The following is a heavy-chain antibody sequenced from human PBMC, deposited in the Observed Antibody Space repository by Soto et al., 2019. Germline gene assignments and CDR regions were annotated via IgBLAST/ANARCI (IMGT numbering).Heavy chain of an antibody. D-gene: IGHD5-18*01. Sequence: SETLSLTYTVSGGSVSSYYWRGIRQPPGKGLEWIGYIYYSGSTNYNPSLKSRVTISVDTSKNQFSLKLSSVTAADTAVYYCARVRYTYGSVDYWGQGTLVTVS. CDR1: GGSVSSYY. CDR3: ARVRYTYGSVDY. V-gene: IGHV4-59*02. J-gene: IGHJ4*02. CDR2: IYYSGST.